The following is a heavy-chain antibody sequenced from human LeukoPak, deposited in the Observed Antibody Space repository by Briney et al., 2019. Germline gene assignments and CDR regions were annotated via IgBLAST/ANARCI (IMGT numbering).Heavy chain of an antibody. CDR2: IYYSGST. J-gene: IGHJ4*02. V-gene: IGHV4-61*05. CDR3: ARAHDRYSGSYVDY. Sequence: PSETLSLTCTVSGGSISSSYSYWSWIRQPPGKGLEWIGYIYYSGSTNYNPSLKSRVTISVDRSKNQFSLKLSSVTAADTAVYYCARAHDRYSGSYVDYWGQGTLVTVSS. D-gene: IGHD1-26*01. CDR1: GGSISSSYSY.